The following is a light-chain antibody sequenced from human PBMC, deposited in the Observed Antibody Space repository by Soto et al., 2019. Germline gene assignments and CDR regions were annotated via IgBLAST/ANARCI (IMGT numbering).Light chain of an antibody. V-gene: IGKV3-11*01. CDR1: QSVSGY. CDR3: QQRDYWQVT. CDR2: DVS. Sequence: EIVLTQSPVTLSLSPGERATLSCRASQSVSGYLAWYQQKPGQAPRLLIYDVSNRATGIPARFSGSGSGTDFTLTISSLEPEDFAIDDCQQRDYWQVTFGQGTRLEIK. J-gene: IGKJ5*01.